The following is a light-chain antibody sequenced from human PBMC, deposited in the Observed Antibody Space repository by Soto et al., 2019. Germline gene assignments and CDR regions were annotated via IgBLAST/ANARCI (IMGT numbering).Light chain of an antibody. V-gene: IGKV1-5*03. CDR2: RGS. J-gene: IGKJ1*01. CDR1: QSISSW. CDR3: QQYNSYPPT. Sequence: DIQMTQSPSTLSASIGDRVTITCRASQSISSWLAWYQQKPGKAPSVLIYRGSRLQSAVPSRFSGSGSGTEVTLTISSLQPDDSATYYCQQYNSYPPTFGQGTKVEVK.